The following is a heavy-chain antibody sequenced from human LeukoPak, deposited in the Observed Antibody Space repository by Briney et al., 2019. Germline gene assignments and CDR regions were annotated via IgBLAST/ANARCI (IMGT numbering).Heavy chain of an antibody. CDR1: GFTFTSYT. J-gene: IGHJ4*02. V-gene: IGHV3-21*01. CDR2: ISSGSSFL. CDR3: ARTPVLGPIDF. D-gene: IGHD3-16*01. Sequence: GGSLRLSCAASGFTFTSYTMNWVRQAPGKGLEWVPSISSGSSFLKYADSVKGRFTISRDNAMNSLYLQMNSLRAEDTAVYFCARTPVLGPIDFWGQGTLVTVSS.